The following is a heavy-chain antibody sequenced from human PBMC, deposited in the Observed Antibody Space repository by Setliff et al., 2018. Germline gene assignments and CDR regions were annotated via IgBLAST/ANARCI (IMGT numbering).Heavy chain of an antibody. V-gene: IGHV7-4-1*02. CDR1: GYSFSTYA. J-gene: IGHJ4*02. D-gene: IGHD2-15*01. CDR2: INTNTGNP. Sequence: GASVKVSCKASGYSFSTYAMSWIRQAPGQGLEWMGWINTNTGNPSYAQGFTGRFVFSLDTSVSTAYLQISSLKPEDTAVYYCATTTLGRYCSGGNCYFGYWGQGTLVTVSS. CDR3: ATTTLGRYCSGGNCYFGY.